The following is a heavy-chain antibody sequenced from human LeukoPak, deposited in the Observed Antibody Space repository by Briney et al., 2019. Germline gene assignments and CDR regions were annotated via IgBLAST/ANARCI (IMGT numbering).Heavy chain of an antibody. CDR3: ARDPHYPYGSGSYVDY. J-gene: IGHJ4*02. CDR1: GGSFSGYY. CDR2: INHSGST. V-gene: IGHV4-34*01. Sequence: PETLSLTCAVYGGSFSGYYWSWIRQPPGKGLEWIGEINHSGSTNYNPSLKSRVTISVDTSKNQFSLKLSSVTAADTAVYYCARDPHYPYGSGSYVDYWGQGTLVTVSS. D-gene: IGHD3-10*01.